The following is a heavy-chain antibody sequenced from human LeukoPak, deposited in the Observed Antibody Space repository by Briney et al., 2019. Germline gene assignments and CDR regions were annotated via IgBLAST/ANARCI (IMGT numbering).Heavy chain of an antibody. CDR2: IKEDGSEK. CDR1: GFTFSSYW. V-gene: IGHV3-7*04. D-gene: IGHD3-22*01. J-gene: IGHJ3*02. Sequence: GGPLRLSCAASGFTFSSYWMSWVRQAPGKGLEWVANIKEDGSEKNYVDSVKGRFTISRDNAKNSLYLQMNSLRAEDTAVYYCARSQTIYDSSGYYYRVWNDAFDIWGQGTMVTVSS. CDR3: ARSQTIYDSSGYYYRVWNDAFDI.